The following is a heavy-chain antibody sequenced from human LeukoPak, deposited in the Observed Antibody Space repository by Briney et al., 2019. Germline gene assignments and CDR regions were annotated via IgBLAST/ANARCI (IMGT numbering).Heavy chain of an antibody. CDR3: ARVRESTGITIFGVVIMKPVDAFDI. CDR1: GGSISSYY. CDR2: IYYSGST. D-gene: IGHD3-3*01. J-gene: IGHJ3*02. V-gene: IGHV4-59*08. Sequence: SETLSLTCTVSGGSISSYYWSWIRQPPGKGLEWIGYIYYSGSTYYNPSLKSRVTISVDTSKNQFSLKLSSVTAADTAVYYCARVRESTGITIFGVVIMKPVDAFDIWGQGTMVTVSS.